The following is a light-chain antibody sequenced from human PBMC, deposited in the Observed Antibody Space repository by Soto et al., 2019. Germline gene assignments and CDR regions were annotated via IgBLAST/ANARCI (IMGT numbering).Light chain of an antibody. Sequence: QSALTQPASVSGSPGQSVTISCTGPRSDIGDSNFISWYQHSPGKVPRLLIYEVNNRPSGVSRRFSGSKAGNTASLTISGLLDDDEADYFCASFRSGTILVFGSGTKVTVL. CDR1: RSDIGDSNF. CDR2: EVN. CDR3: ASFRSGTILV. V-gene: IGLV2-14*01. J-gene: IGLJ1*01.